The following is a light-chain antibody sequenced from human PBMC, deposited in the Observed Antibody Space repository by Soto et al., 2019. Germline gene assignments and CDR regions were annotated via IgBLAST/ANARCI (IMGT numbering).Light chain of an antibody. CDR3: QQYYSSSLA. CDR1: QSILKTSINKNS. Sequence: DIVMTQSPDSLAVSLGERATIKCRSSQSILKTSINKNSLAWYQQKPGQPPRLLIYWASTRDSGVPDRFSGSGSGTDFTLTITRLQDEDVAVYYCQQYYSSSLAFGGGTKVDIK. J-gene: IGKJ4*01. CDR2: WAS. V-gene: IGKV4-1*01.